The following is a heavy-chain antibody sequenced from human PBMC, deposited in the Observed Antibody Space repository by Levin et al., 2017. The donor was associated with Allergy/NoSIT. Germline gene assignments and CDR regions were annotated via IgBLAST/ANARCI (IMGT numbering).Heavy chain of an antibody. Sequence: SETLSLTCGIYGGSFNNYFWSWIRQPPGMGLEWIGEIIHSGSTNYSPSLKSRVTISLDTSKNQFSLKLNSVTAADTAVYYCARGRVIRGVVTTRLYAFDIWGQGTMVTVSS. CDR2: IIHSGST. J-gene: IGHJ3*02. D-gene: IGHD3-10*01. CDR3: ARGRVIRGVVTTRLYAFDI. CDR1: GGSFNNYF. V-gene: IGHV4-34*01.